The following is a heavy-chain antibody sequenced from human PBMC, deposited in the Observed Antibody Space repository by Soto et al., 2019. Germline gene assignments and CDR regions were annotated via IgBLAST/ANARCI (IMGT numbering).Heavy chain of an antibody. CDR1: GFTFSSYS. CDR2: ISSSSSYI. CDR3: ASSISSWSTRLLDY. V-gene: IGHV3-21*01. D-gene: IGHD6-13*01. J-gene: IGHJ4*02. Sequence: GGSLRLSCAASGFTFSSYSMNWVRQAPGKGLEWVSSISSSSSYIYYADSVKGRFTISRDNAKNSLYLQMNSLRAEDTAVYYCASSISSWSTRLLDYWGQGTLVTVSS.